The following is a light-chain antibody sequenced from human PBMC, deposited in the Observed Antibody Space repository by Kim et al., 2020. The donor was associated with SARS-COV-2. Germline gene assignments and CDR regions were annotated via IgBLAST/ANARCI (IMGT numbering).Light chain of an antibody. J-gene: IGLJ2*01. CDR2: EVS. Sequence: QSDPISGSGTSSDVGDYNRVSWYQQPPGTAPKLIIYEVSHRPLGVPDRFSGSKSGNTASLSISGLQAEDEADYYCSSYSSTTTGVLFGGGTQLTVL. CDR3: SSYSSTTTGVL. CDR1: SSDVGDYNR. V-gene: IGLV2-18*02.